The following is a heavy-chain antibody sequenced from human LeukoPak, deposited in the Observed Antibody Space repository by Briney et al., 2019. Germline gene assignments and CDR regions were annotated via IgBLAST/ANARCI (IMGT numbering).Heavy chain of an antibody. CDR3: AKIGGSGKHRGYYYMDV. J-gene: IGHJ6*03. D-gene: IGHD3-10*01. Sequence: GGSLRLSCAAAGFTFSGDVMNWVRQAPGKGLEWVSTIRGSGGKVYYADSVKGRFTISRDNSKNTLYLQMNSLRAEDTAVYYCAKIGGSGKHRGYYYMDVWGKGTTVTVSS. CDR1: GFTFSGDV. V-gene: IGHV3-23*01. CDR2: IRGSGGKV.